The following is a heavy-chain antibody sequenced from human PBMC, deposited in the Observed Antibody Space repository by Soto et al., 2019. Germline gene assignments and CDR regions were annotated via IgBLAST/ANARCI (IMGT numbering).Heavy chain of an antibody. CDR3: ARGGSFGAYIWFDP. CDR1: GGSISSSTYY. D-gene: IGHD3-10*01. CDR2: IYHSGNT. Sequence: QLQLQESGPGPVKPSETLSLTCTVSGGSISSSTYYWVWIRQPPGKGPEWIGSIYHSGNTYYNPSLKSRVNISVDISNKQFSLRLSSVTAADTAVYSCARGGSFGAYIWFDPWGQGTLVTVSS. J-gene: IGHJ5*02. V-gene: IGHV4-39*01.